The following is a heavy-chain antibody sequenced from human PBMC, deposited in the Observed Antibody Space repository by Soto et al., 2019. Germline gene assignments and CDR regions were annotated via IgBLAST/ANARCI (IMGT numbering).Heavy chain of an antibody. CDR2: IGYDGSNK. J-gene: IGHJ2*01. CDR3: ARGSPPPDLVVDVGDTRNWFFDI. Sequence: QVQLVESGGGVVQPGRSLRLSCAASGFSFSTYAMHWVRQAPGKGLEWVAVIGYDGSNKYYVDSVKGRFTISRDNSKNTLYLQMDSLRAEDTAVYYCARGSPPPDLVVDVGDTRNWFFDIWGRGTLVTVSS. V-gene: IGHV3-33*01. D-gene: IGHD2-15*01. CDR1: GFSFSTYA.